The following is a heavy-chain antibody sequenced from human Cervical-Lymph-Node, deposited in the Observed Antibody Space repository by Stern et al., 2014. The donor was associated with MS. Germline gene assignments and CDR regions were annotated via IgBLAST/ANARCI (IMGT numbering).Heavy chain of an antibody. V-gene: IGHV1-18*01. Sequence: VQLVESGAEVKKPGASVKVSCKASGYTFTSYGISWVRQAPGQGLEWMGCISAYSGTTNYAQNPEGSVTTTEDSSTSTAFMELRSRRSDDAAVYYCAKGLLGSENAFDIWGQGTMVTVSS. CDR1: GYTFTSYG. CDR3: AKGLLGSENAFDI. D-gene: IGHD2-15*01. CDR2: ISAYSGTT. J-gene: IGHJ3*02.